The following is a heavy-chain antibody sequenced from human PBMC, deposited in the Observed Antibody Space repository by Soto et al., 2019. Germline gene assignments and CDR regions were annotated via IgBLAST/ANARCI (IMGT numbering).Heavy chain of an antibody. D-gene: IGHD2-15*01. J-gene: IGHJ6*02. V-gene: IGHV2-5*02. CDR1: GFSLSTSGVG. CDR2: IYWDDDK. CDR3: ARILGYCSGGSCYLGRYYYYGMDV. Sequence: QITLKESGPTLVKPTQTLTLTCTFSGFSLSTSGVGVGWIRQPPGKALEWLALIYWDDDKRYSPSLKSRLTITQDTSKNQVVLTMTNMDPVDTATYYCARILGYCSGGSCYLGRYYYYGMDVWGQGTTVTVSS.